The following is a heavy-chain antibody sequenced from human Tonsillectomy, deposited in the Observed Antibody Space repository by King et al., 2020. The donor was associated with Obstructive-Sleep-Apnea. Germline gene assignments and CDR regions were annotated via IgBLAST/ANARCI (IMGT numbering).Heavy chain of an antibody. V-gene: IGHV3-23*04. CDR1: GFTFSSYA. J-gene: IGHJ5*02. CDR2: IGGSGGST. Sequence: VQLVESGGGLVQPGGSLRLSCAASGFTFSSYAMSWVRQAPGKGLEWVSAIGGSGGSTYYAASVKGRFTISRDNSKNTLYLQVNSLRAEDTAVYYCAKDSRHYDILTGTRHNWFDPWGQGTLVTVSS. CDR3: AKDSRHYDILTGTRHNWFDP. D-gene: IGHD3-9*01.